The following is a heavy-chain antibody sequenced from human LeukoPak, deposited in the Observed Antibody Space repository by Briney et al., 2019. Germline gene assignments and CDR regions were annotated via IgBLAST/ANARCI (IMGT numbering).Heavy chain of an antibody. CDR2: IKGDESAT. CDR1: GFTFRNYA. Sequence: PGRSLRLSCAASGFTFRNYAMHWVRQAPGKGLVWVSRIKGDESATNYADSVKGRFTISRDNAKNTLYLQMNSLRAEDTAVYYCARGVIGGYYFDYWGQGTLVTVSS. CDR3: ARGVIGGYYFDY. D-gene: IGHD3-10*01. J-gene: IGHJ4*02. V-gene: IGHV3-74*01.